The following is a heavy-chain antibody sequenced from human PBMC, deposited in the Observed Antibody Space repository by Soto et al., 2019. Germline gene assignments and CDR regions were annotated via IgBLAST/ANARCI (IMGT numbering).Heavy chain of an antibody. CDR3: ARHSHEDHGDPNWFDP. V-gene: IGHV4-39*01. D-gene: IGHD4-17*01. CDR2: IYYTGNT. J-gene: IGHJ5*02. CDR1: GGSISSNIYY. Sequence: QVQLQESGPGLVWPSETLSLTCTVSGGSISSNIYYWGWIRQPPGKGLEWIGSIYYTGNTFYNPSLKSRVTFSVDTSETQFSLRLSSVTAADTAVYYCARHSHEDHGDPNWFDPWGQGTLVTVSS.